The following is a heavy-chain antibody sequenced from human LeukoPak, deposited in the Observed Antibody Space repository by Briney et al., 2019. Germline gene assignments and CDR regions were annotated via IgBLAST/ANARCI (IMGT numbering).Heavy chain of an antibody. CDR3: ARADIVVVVAATFEWFDP. D-gene: IGHD2-15*01. CDR1: GGTFSSYA. CDR2: IIPIFGTA. J-gene: IGHJ5*02. Sequence: SVKVSCKASGGTFSSYAISWVRQAPGQGLEWMGGIIPIFGTANYAQKFQGRVTITADESTSTAYMELSSLRSEDTAVYYCARADIVVVVAATFEWFDPWGQGALVTVSS. V-gene: IGHV1-69*01.